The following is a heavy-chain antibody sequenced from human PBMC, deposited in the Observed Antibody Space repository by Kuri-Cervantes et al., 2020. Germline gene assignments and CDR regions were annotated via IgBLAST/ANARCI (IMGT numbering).Heavy chain of an antibody. CDR2: ISWDGGST. J-gene: IGHJ4*02. D-gene: IGHD6-6*01. V-gene: IGHV3-43*01. CDR3: ARGSSSFDY. Sequence: GESLKISCAASGFTFDDYTMHWVRQAPGKGLEWVSLISWDGGSTYYADSVKGRFTISRDNSKNTLYLQMNSLRAEDTAVYYCARGSSSFDYWGQGTLVTVSS. CDR1: GFTFDDYT.